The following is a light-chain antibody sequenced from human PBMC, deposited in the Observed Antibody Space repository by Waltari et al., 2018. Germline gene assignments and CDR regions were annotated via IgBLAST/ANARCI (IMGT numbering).Light chain of an antibody. CDR1: SSDVIPYNY. CDR2: EVS. J-gene: IGLJ1*01. Sequence: QSALTQPPSASGSPGQSVTISCIGSSSDVIPYNYASWYQQHPGKAPKLIIYEVSRRPSGVPDRFSGSKSGNTASLTVSGLQAEDEADYYCSSNAIGSNQFYVFGTGTKVTVL. V-gene: IGLV2-8*01. CDR3: SSNAIGSNQFYV.